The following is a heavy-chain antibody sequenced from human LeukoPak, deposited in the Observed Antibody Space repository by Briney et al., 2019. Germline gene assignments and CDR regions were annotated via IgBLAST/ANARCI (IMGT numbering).Heavy chain of an antibody. CDR1: GGSISSYY. D-gene: IGHD2-15*01. J-gene: IGHJ5*02. CDR2: IYYSGST. V-gene: IGHV4-59*01. Sequence: SKTLSLTCTVSGGSISSYYWSWIRQPPGKGLEWIGYIYYSGSTNYNPSLKSRVTISVDTSKNQFSLKLSSVTAADTAVYYCARSAAYNWFDPWGQGTLVTVSS. CDR3: ARSAAYNWFDP.